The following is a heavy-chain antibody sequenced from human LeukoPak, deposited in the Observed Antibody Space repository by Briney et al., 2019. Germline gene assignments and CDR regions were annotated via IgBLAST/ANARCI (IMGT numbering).Heavy chain of an antibody. D-gene: IGHD5-24*01. Sequence: ASVKVSCKASGYTFTGYYMHWVRQAPGQGLEWMGWINPNSGGTNYAQKFQGRVTMTRDTSISTAYMELSSLRSEDTAIYYCARIRDGYNDAYDLWGQGTVVTVPS. CDR1: GYTFTGYY. J-gene: IGHJ3*01. CDR2: INPNSGGT. V-gene: IGHV1-2*02. CDR3: ARIRDGYNDAYDL.